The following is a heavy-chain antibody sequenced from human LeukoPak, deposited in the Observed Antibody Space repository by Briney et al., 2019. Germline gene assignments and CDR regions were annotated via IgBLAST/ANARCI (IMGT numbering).Heavy chain of an antibody. CDR1: GFTVSTNY. J-gene: IGHJ6*03. CDR3: ATLANQQLVYYCCYNYMDV. D-gene: IGHD6-13*01. CDR2: MYSGGST. V-gene: IGHV3-66*02. Sequence: GGSLRLSCAASGFTVSTNYMSWVRQVAGRWLEWVPVMYSGGSTYFADSVKGRFTISRDNSKNTLYLQMNGLRDEDTAVYYCATLANQQLVYYCCYNYMDVWGKGTTVTVSS.